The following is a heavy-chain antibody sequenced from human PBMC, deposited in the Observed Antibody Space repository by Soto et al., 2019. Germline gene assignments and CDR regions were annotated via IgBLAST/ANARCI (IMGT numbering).Heavy chain of an antibody. Sequence: QVQLVQSGAEVRKPGSSVRVSCKASGGSFNRHTISWVRQAPGQGLEWMGGIIPIFGTANHAQKFQGRVTIIADESTSTVYMELSSLRSDDTAIYHCATGWGYDSTDYYYAYWGQGTLVIVSS. CDR2: IIPIFGTA. D-gene: IGHD3-22*01. J-gene: IGHJ4*02. CDR3: ATGWGYDSTDYYYAY. V-gene: IGHV1-69*01. CDR1: GGSFNRHT.